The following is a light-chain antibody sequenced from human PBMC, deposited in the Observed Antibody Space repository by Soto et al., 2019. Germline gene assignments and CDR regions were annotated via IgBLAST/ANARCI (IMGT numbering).Light chain of an antibody. CDR3: QQYNDWPPKRT. J-gene: IGKJ1*01. CDR1: QSITTN. Sequence: EVVMTQSPVTLSVSPGERDTVSCRASQSITTNLAWYQQIPGQAPRLLIYGASTRATGVPARFSGSGSGTQFTLTINSLQSEHLAVYYCQQYNDWPPKRTFGQGTRVDFK. CDR2: GAS. V-gene: IGKV3-15*01.